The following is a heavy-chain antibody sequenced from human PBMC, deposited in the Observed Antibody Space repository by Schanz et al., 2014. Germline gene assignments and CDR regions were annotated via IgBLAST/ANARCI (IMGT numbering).Heavy chain of an antibody. V-gene: IGHV3-21*04. J-gene: IGHJ6*02. D-gene: IGHD2-15*01. Sequence: EVQLVESGGGLIQRGESLRLSCSASGFSFSSYSMNWVRQAPGKGLEWVSSISSSSSYIYYADSVKGRFTISRDNAKNSLYLQMNSLRAEDTAVFYCAKGMRYCSGGTCYDYYYYGLDVWGQGTTVTVSS. CDR2: ISSSSSYI. CDR3: AKGMRYCSGGTCYDYYYYGLDV. CDR1: GFSFSSYS.